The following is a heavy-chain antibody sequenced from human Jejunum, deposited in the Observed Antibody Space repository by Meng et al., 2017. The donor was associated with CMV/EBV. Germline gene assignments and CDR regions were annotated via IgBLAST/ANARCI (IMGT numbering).Heavy chain of an antibody. D-gene: IGHD4-23*01. CDR3: ARDGGDYGGNPYYFDD. CDR2: IHDSGST. CDR1: SVSIGSNY. J-gene: IGHJ4*02. V-gene: IGHV4-61*01. Sequence: SVSIGSNYWNWIRQPPGKGLEWIGYIHDSGSTSHNPSLKSRVTVSVDTSKNQFSLEMTSVTAADTAVYYCARDGGDYGGNPYYFDDWGQGALVTVSS.